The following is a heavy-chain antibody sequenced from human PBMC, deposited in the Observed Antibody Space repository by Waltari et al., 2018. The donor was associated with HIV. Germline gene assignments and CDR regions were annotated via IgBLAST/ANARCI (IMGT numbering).Heavy chain of an antibody. CDR3: ATAHYYDSSGYYLFDY. CDR1: GYTLTELS. V-gene: IGHV1-24*01. CDR2: FDPEDGET. Sequence: QVQLVQSGAEVKKPGASVKVSCKVSGYTLTELSMHWVREAPGKGLEWMGGFDPEDGETIYEQKFQGRVTMTEDTSTDTAYMELSSLRSEDTAVYYCATAHYYDSSGYYLFDYWGQGTLVTVSS. D-gene: IGHD3-22*01. J-gene: IGHJ4*02.